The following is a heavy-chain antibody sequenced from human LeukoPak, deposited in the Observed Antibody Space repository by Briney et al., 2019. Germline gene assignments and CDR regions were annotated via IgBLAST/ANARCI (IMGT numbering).Heavy chain of an antibody. CDR1: GGTFSSYT. J-gene: IGHJ6*03. Sequence: ASVKVSCKASGGTFSSYTISWVRQAPGQGLEWMGWINPNSGGTNYAQKFQGRVTMTRDTSISTAYMELSRLRSDDTAVYYCALTGYYYYYMDVWGKGTTVTVSS. V-gene: IGHV1-2*02. CDR2: INPNSGGT. CDR3: ALTGYYYYYMDV.